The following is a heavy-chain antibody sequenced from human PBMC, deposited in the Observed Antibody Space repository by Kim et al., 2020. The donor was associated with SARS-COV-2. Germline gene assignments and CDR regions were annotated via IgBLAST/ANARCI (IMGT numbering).Heavy chain of an antibody. CDR3: ASTKLLWFGELSGGGWFDP. D-gene: IGHD3-10*01. J-gene: IGHJ5*02. CDR2: IYYSGST. Sequence: SETLSLTCTVSGGSISSGDYYWSWIRQPPGKGLEWIGYIYYSGSTYYNPSLKSRVTISVDTSKNQFSLKLSSVTAADTAVYYCASTKLLWFGELSGGGWFDPWGQGTLVTVSS. CDR1: GGSISSGDYY. V-gene: IGHV4-30-4*01.